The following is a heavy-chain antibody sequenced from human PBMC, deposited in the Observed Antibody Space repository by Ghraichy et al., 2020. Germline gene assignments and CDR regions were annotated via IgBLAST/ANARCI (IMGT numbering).Heavy chain of an antibody. Sequence: ASVKASCKACGYPFSTYGLSWVRQAAGEGLEWIGGISAYPVYTHYAQKFQGRVTITTDKSTSTAYMELRSLRSDDTAVYYCARDGAHHPSSVYPAFWGQGSLVTFTS. J-gene: IGHJ4*02. CDR1: GYPFSTYG. CDR3: ARDGAHHPSSVYPAF. V-gene: IGHV1-18*01. CDR2: ISAYPVYT. D-gene: IGHD3-22*01.